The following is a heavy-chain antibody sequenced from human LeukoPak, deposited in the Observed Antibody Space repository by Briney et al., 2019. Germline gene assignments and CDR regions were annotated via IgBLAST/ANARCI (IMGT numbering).Heavy chain of an antibody. V-gene: IGHV3-9*01. CDR3: AKAQRPYSSGWYPEYFQH. Sequence: GGSLRLSCAASGFTFDDYAMHWVRHAPGKGLEWVSGISWNSGSIGYADSVKGRFTISRDNAKNSLYLQMNSLRAEDTALYYCAKAQRPYSSGWYPEYFQHWGQGTLVTVSS. CDR1: GFTFDDYA. D-gene: IGHD6-19*01. J-gene: IGHJ1*01. CDR2: ISWNSGSI.